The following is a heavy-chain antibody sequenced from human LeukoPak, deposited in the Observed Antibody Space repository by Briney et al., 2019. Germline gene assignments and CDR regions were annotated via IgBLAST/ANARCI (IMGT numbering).Heavy chain of an antibody. V-gene: IGHV1-2*02. D-gene: IGHD1/OR15-1a*01. CDR2: INPNSGGT. J-gene: IGHJ4*02. CDR3: ARDRSITGTTVPFDY. CDR1: GYTFTGYC. Sequence: ASVKVSCKASGYTFTGYCMHWVRQAPGQGLEWMGWINPNSGGTNYAQKFQGRVTMTRDTSISTAYMELSRLRSDDTAVYYCARDRSITGTTVPFDYWGQGTLVTVSS.